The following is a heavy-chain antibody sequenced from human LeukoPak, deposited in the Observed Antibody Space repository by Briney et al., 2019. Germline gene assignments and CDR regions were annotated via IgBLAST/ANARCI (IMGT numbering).Heavy chain of an antibody. CDR3: ARDQGYYDILTGYYQRYYLDY. CDR1: GGTFSSYA. J-gene: IGHJ4*02. D-gene: IGHD3-9*01. CDR2: IIPIFGTA. Sequence: GASVKVSCKASGGTFSSYAISWVRQAPGQGLEWMGGIIPIFGTANYAQKFQGRVTITADKSTSTAYMELSSLRSEDTAVYYCARDQGYYDILTGYYQRYYLDYWGQGTLVTVSS. V-gene: IGHV1-69*06.